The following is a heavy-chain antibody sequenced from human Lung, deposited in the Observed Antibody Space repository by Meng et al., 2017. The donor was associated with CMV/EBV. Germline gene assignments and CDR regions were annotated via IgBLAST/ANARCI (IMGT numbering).Heavy chain of an antibody. J-gene: IGHJ4*02. D-gene: IGHD3-3*01. CDR3: AKDQRERITIFGVASLE. Sequence: GESLKISCAASGFTFSSYGMHWVRQVPGKGLEWVAVIWYDGSNKYYADSVKGRFTISRDNSKNTLYLQMNSLRAEDTAVYYCAKDQRERITIFGVASLEWGQGTLVTVSS. CDR1: GFTFSSYG. CDR2: IWYDGSNK. V-gene: IGHV3-33*06.